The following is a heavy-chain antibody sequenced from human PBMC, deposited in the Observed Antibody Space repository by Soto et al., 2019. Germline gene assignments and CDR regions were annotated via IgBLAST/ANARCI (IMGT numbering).Heavy chain of an antibody. CDR1: GYTFTGYY. Sequence: ASVKVSCKASGYTFTGYYMHWVRQAPGQGLEWMGWINPNSGGTNYAQKFQGRVTMTRDTSISTAYMELSRLRSDDTAVYYCARGPILNYVWGSYRYSAELGYWGQGTLVTVSS. D-gene: IGHD3-16*02. V-gene: IGHV1-2*02. CDR3: ARGPILNYVWGSYRYSAELGY. J-gene: IGHJ4*02. CDR2: INPNSGGT.